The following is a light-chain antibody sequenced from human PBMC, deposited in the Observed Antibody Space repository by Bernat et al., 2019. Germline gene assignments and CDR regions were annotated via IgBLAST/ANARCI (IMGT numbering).Light chain of an antibody. CDR3: GADHGSGSNFVSWV. V-gene: IGLV9-49*01. J-gene: IGLJ3*02. CDR1: SGYSNYK. CDR2: VGTGGIVG. Sequence: QPVLTQPPSASASLGASVTLTCTLSSGYSNYKVDWYQQRPGKGPRFVMRVGTGGIVGSKGDGIPDRFSVLGSGLNRYLTIKNIQEEDGSDYHCGADHGSGSNFVSWVFGGGTKLTNL.